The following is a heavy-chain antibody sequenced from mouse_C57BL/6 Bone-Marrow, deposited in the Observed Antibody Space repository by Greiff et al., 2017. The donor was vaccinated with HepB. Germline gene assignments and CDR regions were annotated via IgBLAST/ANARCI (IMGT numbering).Heavy chain of an antibody. CDR1: GYTFTDYA. CDR3: ASPKGLTAWFAY. V-gene: IGHV1-67*01. D-gene: IGHD4-1*01. J-gene: IGHJ3*01. Sequence: VQLVESGPELVRPGVSVKISCKGSGYTFTDYAMHWVKQSHAKSLEWIGVISTYYGDASYNQKFKDKATMAVDKSSSTAYMELARLTSEDSAVYYCASPKGLTAWFAYWGQGTLVTVSA. CDR2: ISTYYGDA.